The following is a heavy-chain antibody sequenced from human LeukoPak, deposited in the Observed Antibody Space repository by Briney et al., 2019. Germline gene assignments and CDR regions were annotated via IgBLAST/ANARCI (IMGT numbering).Heavy chain of an antibody. Sequence: SETLSLTCTVSGGSISSYYWSWIRHPAGKGLEWIGRIYTSGSTNYNPSLKSRVTMSVDTSKNQFSLKLSSVTAADTAVYYCARGAYYYASSGYFTFDIWGQGTMVTVSS. V-gene: IGHV4-4*07. CDR1: GGSISSYY. CDR3: ARGAYYYASSGYFTFDI. CDR2: IYTSGST. D-gene: IGHD3-22*01. J-gene: IGHJ3*02.